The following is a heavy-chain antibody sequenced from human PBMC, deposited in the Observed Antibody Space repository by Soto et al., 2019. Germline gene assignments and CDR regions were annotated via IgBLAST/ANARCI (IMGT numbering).Heavy chain of an antibody. CDR3: AKEDGSSSQRHYNVMDV. V-gene: IGHV3-30*18. Sequence: QVPLVESGGGVVQPGRSLRLSCAASGFTFSSYGMHWVRQAPGKGLEWVAVISYDGSNKYYADSVKGRFTISRDNSKNTRYLKMNGLRAEDTAVYYWAKEDGSSSQRHYNVMDVWGQGTTVTVSS. CDR2: ISYDGSNK. CDR1: GFTFSSYG. J-gene: IGHJ6*02. D-gene: IGHD1-26*01.